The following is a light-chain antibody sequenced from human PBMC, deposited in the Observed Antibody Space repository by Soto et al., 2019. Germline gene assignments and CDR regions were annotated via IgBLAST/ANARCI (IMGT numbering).Light chain of an antibody. J-gene: IGKJ2*01. CDR2: DAS. CDR3: QQRSNWPPYT. V-gene: IGKV3-11*01. Sequence: EIVLTQSPATLSLSPGERATLSCRASQSISSYLAWYQQKPGQAPRLLISDASNRATGIPARFSGSGSGTDVTLTICSLEPEDFAVYYCQQRSNWPPYTFGQGTKLEIK. CDR1: QSISSY.